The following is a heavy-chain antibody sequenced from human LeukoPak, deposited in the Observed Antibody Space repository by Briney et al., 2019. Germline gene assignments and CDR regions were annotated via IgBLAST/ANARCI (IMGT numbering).Heavy chain of an antibody. CDR1: GFTFSSYS. V-gene: IGHV3-48*01. D-gene: IGHD4-17*01. CDR3: AKDDLGLRFIFDY. J-gene: IGHJ4*02. CDR2: ISSSSSTI. Sequence: GGSLRLSCAASGFTFSSYSMNWVRQAPGKGLEWVSYISSSSSTIYYADSVKGRFTISRDNSKNTLYLQMYSLRAEDTAVYYCAKDDLGLRFIFDYWGQGTLVTVSS.